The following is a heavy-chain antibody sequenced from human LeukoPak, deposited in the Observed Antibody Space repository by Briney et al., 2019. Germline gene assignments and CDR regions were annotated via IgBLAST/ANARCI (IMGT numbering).Heavy chain of an antibody. D-gene: IGHD2-2*02. V-gene: IGHV4-34*01. J-gene: IGHJ3*02. CDR1: GGSFSGYY. CDR3: ARARGYCSSTSCYRRGAFDI. Sequence: PSETLSLTCAVYGGSFSGYYRSWIRQPPGKGLEWIGEINHSGSTNYNPSLKSRVTISVDTSKNQFSLKLSSVTAADTAVYYCARARGYCSSTSCYRRGAFDIWGQGTMVTVSS. CDR2: INHSGST.